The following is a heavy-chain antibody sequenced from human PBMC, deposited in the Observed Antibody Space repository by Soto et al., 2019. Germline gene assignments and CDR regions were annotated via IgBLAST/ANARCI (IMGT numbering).Heavy chain of an antibody. CDR3: ANSGYGYLTGY. CDR2: ISSSSSTI. CDR1: GFTFSSYS. V-gene: IGHV3-48*01. Sequence: EVQLVESGGGLVQPGGSLRLSCAASGFTFSSYSMNWVRQAPGKGLEWVSYISSSSSTIYYADSVKGRFTISRDNAKNSLHLQMNSLRAEDTAVYYCANSGYGYLTGYWGQGTLVTVSS. J-gene: IGHJ4*02. D-gene: IGHD5-12*01.